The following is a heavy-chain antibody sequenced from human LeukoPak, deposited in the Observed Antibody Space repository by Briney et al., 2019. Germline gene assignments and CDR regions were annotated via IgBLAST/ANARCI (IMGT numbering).Heavy chain of an antibody. D-gene: IGHD3-10*01. CDR2: ITSGGNS. J-gene: IGHJ5*01. V-gene: IGHV3-66*01. CDR3: ARDYGSGSPNWFDS. CDR1: GFTVSSTY. Sequence: GGSLRLSCAASGFTVSSTYMNWVRQAPGKGLEWVSVITSGGNSYYADSVKGRFTISRDNAKNSLYLQMNSLRAEDTAVYYCARDYGSGSPNWFDSWGQGTLVTVSS.